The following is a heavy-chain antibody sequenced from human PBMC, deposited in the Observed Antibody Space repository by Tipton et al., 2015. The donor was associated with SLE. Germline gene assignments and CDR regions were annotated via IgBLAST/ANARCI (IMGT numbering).Heavy chain of an antibody. CDR1: NGSMSSYY. CDR2: IYYSGST. J-gene: IGHJ4*02. D-gene: IGHD5-12*01. CDR3: ARRHYSGPFDS. V-gene: IGHV4-59*12. Sequence: TLSLTCSVSNGSMSSYYWSWIRQPPGKGLEWIGYIYYSGSTNYNPSFKSRVTISLDMSRNQFSLKLISMTAADTAVYYCARRHYSGPFDSWGQGTLVTVSS.